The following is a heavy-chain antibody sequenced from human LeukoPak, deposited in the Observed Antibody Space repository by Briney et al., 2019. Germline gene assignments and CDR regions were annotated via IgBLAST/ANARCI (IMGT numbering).Heavy chain of an antibody. V-gene: IGHV3-66*01. CDR2: AYSGGNT. CDR1: GFTVSSNH. Sequence: PGGSLRLSCAASGFTVSSNHMSWVRQAPGKGLEWVSIAYSGGNTFYADSVKGRFTIFRDNSNTLYLQMNSLRVEDTAVYYCARDRSGYEYLDPWGQGTLLTVSS. D-gene: IGHD5-12*01. CDR3: ARDRSGYEYLDP. J-gene: IGHJ5*02.